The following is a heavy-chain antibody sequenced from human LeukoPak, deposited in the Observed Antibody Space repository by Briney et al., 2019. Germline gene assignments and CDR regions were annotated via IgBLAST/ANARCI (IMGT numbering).Heavy chain of an antibody. CDR3: ARGGGL. J-gene: IGHJ4*02. CDR2: ISYDGSNK. Sequence: GGSLRLSCAASGFTFSSYAMHWVRQAPGKGLEWVAVISYDGSNKYYADSVKGRFTISRDNSKNTLYLQMNSLRAEDTAVYYCARGGGLWGQGILVTVSS. V-gene: IGHV3-30-3*01. CDR1: GFTFSSYA.